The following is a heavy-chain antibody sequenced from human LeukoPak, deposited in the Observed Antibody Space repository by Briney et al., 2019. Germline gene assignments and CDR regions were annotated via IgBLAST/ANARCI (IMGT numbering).Heavy chain of an antibody. J-gene: IGHJ4*02. D-gene: IGHD6-6*01. CDR3: AKVTYSSSSKFDY. CDR1: GFSFSSYA. Sequence: GGSLRLSCAASGFSFSSYAMSWVRQAPGKGLEWVSTISGSGGFTYYADSVKGRFTISRDNSKNTLYLQMNSLRAEDTAVYYCAKVTYSSSSKFDYWGQGTLVTVSS. V-gene: IGHV3-23*01. CDR2: ISGSGGFT.